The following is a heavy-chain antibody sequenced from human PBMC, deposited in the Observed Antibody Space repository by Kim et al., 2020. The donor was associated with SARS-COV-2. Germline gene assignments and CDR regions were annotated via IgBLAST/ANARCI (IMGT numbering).Heavy chain of an antibody. J-gene: IGHJ4*01. CDR1: GGSISSGDYY. CDR2: IYDSGST. CDR3: ASSYNGTAAAGAVDY. D-gene: IGHD6-13*01. V-gene: IGHV4-30-4*02. Sequence: SETLSLTCTVSGGSISSGDYYWGWIRQHPGKGLEWIGYIYDSGSTYYNPSLKRRGTITVDTTKNQFSRKMSAVTAADTAVYYCASSYNGTAAAGAVDYWG.